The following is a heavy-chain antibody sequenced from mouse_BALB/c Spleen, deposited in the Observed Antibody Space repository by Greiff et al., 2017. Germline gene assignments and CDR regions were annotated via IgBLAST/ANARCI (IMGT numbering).Heavy chain of an antibody. J-gene: IGHJ4*01. V-gene: IGHV1-9*01. CDR3: AREEGDYGSSSYAMDY. CDR1: GYTFSSYW. D-gene: IGHD1-1*01. Sequence: VQLQQSGAELMKPGASVKISCKATGYTFSSYWIEWVKQRPGHGLEWIGEILPGSGSTNYNEKFKGKATFTADTSSNTAYMQLSSLTSEDSAVYYCAREEGDYGSSSYAMDYWGQGTSVTVSS. CDR2: ILPGSGST.